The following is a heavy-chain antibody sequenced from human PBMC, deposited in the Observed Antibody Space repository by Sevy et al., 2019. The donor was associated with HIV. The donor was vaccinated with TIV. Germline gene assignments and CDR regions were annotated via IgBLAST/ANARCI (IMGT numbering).Heavy chain of an antibody. Sequence: GGSLRLSCAASGFSFSSYDMHWVRQAPGMGLEWVAVIRYDGSNKHYGDSVKGRFTISRDNSKNALYLQMSSLRAEDTAVYYCAREKVDTSIILVEYYGMDVWGQGTTVTVSS. CDR1: GFSFSSYD. CDR3: AREKVDTSIILVEYYGMDV. CDR2: IRYDGSNK. D-gene: IGHD5-18*01. V-gene: IGHV3-33*01. J-gene: IGHJ6*02.